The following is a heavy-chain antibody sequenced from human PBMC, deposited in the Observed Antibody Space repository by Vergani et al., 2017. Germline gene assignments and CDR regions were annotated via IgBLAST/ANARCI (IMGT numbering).Heavy chain of an antibody. CDR1: GASINNDFYY. J-gene: IGHJ6*02. D-gene: IGHD2-2*01. Sequence: QVQLQESGPGLVKPSQTLSLTCTVSGASINNDFYYWHWIRQPAGKGLEWIGRIYVSGITDYNSSLQSRVSMSVDTSKNQFSLTLTSVTAADTAVYYCARFPVVPAAMKAYGMDVWGQGTTVTVSS. CDR2: IYVSGIT. V-gene: IGHV4-61*02. CDR3: ARFPVVPAAMKAYGMDV.